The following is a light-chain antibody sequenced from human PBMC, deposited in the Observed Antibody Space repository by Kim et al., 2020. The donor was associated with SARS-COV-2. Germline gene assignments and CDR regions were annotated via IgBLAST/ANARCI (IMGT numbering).Light chain of an antibody. CDR3: LLSFSGSWV. V-gene: IGLV7-46*01. J-gene: IGLJ3*02. Sequence: QAVVTQEPSVTVSPGGTVTLTCGSTTGPVTSGHYPYWFQQKSGQAPRTLIFDTTNKHSWTPARFSGSLIGGKAALTLSGAQPEDEADYYCLLSFSGSWVFGGGTQLTVL. CDR2: DTT. CDR1: TGPVTSGHY.